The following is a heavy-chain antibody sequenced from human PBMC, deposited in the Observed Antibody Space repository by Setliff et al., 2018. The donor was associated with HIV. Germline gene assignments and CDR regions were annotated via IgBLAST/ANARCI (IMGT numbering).Heavy chain of an antibody. Sequence: KVSCKASGGTFSSYAISWVRQAPGQGLEWMGGIIPILGIANYAQKFQGRVTITADKSTSTAYMELSSLRSEDTAVYYCASTSSTKTLPDAFDIWGQGTMVTVSS. CDR1: GGTFSSYA. CDR2: IIPILGIA. V-gene: IGHV1-69*10. D-gene: IGHD2-2*01. CDR3: ASTSSTKTLPDAFDI. J-gene: IGHJ3*02.